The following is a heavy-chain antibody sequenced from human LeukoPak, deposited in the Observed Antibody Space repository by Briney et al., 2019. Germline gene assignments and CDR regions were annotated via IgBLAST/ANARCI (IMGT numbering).Heavy chain of an antibody. V-gene: IGHV5-51*01. J-gene: IGHJ3*02. CDR2: IYPGDSDT. Sequence: GESLKISCKGSGYSFTSYWIGWVRQMPGKGLEWMGIIYPGDSDTRYSPSFQGQVTISADKSISTAYLQWSSLRASDTAMYYCASTQIAAAGTIDAFDIWGQGTMVTVSS. D-gene: IGHD6-13*01. CDR3: ASTQIAAAGTIDAFDI. CDR1: GYSFTSYW.